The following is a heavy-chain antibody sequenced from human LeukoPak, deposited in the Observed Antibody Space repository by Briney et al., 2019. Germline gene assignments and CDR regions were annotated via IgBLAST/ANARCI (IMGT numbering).Heavy chain of an antibody. CDR3: ARSPWGGSSGPYYFDY. J-gene: IGHJ4*02. D-gene: IGHD6-25*01. CDR1: GFTVSSKY. V-gene: IGHV3-53*01. CDR2: IFSGDKT. Sequence: GGSLRLSCAVSGFTVSSKYMSWVRQAPGKGLEWVSVIFSGDKTYYADSVKGRFTISRDNSKNTLYLQMNSLRVEDTAVYYCARSPWGGSSGPYYFDYWGQGTLVTVSS.